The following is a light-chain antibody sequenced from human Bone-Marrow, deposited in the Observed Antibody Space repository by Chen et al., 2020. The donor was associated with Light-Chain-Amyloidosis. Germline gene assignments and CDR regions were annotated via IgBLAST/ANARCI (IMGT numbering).Light chain of an antibody. CDR3: QSYQGSSQEV. J-gene: IGLJ3*02. Sequence: NFMLTQPHSVSASPGKTVIISCTRSSGSIATNYVQWYQQRPGSSPTTVLYEDDQRPSGVPDRFSGSIDRSSNADSHTITGLKTEDEADYYCQSYQGSSQEVVGGGTKLSVL. CDR2: EDD. CDR1: SGSIATNY. V-gene: IGLV6-57*01.